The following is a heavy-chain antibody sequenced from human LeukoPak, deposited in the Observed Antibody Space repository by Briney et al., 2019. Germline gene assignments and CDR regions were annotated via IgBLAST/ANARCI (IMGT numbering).Heavy chain of an antibody. V-gene: IGHV1-24*01. J-gene: IGHJ4*02. CDR2: FDPGDGET. D-gene: IGHD3-10*01. CDR1: GYTLSKLS. Sequence: ASVKVSCKVSGYTLSKLSIHWVRQAPGKGLEWMGSFDPGDGETIYAQKFQGRVTMTEDTSPDAAYMELSSLRSEDTAVYYCATVVLDYFGSGSYSFDYWGQGTLVTVSS. CDR3: ATVVLDYFGSGSYSFDY.